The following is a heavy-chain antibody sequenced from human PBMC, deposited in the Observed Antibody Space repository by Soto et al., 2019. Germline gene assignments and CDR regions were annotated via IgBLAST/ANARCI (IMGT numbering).Heavy chain of an antibody. CDR3: TTDSYISITIVRFDY. V-gene: IGHV3-15*07. J-gene: IGHJ4*01. CDR2: VKSKTHGGTS. Sequence: PCGSLKISCAACGFSFKIAEITWVSKDTRKRIGWVGRVKSKTHGGTSDYAEPVKGRFAISRDDSNNMVYLQMNSLNIEYTAFYYCTTDSYISITIVRFDYLRHGTLVPVSS. CDR1: GFSFKIAE. D-gene: IGHD3-10*01.